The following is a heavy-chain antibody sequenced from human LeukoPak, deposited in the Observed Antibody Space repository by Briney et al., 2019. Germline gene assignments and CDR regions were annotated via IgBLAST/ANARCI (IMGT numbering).Heavy chain of an antibody. CDR1: GYTFTSYG. CDR3: ARAAPSGGSYCYDL. D-gene: IGHD1-26*01. V-gene: IGHV1-18*01. CDR2: ISAYNGNT. J-gene: IGHJ3*01. Sequence: GASVKVSCKASGYTFTSYGISWVRPAPGQGLEWMGWISAYNGNTNYAQKLQGRVTMTTDTSTSTAYMELRSLRSDDTAVYYCARAAPSGGSYCYDLWGQGTMVTVSS.